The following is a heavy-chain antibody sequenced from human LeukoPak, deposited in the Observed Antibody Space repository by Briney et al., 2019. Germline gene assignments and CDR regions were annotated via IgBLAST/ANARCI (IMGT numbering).Heavy chain of an antibody. CDR1: EFSVSRKY. V-gene: IGHV3-66*01. CDR3: AKDVRTKRPPPEGFDY. Sequence: GGSLRLSCAASEFSVSRKYMSWVRQAPGKGLEWVSVIYAGGSTFYADSVKARFTISRDTSKNTLYLQMNSLRAEDTAVYYCAKDVRTKRPPPEGFDYWGQGTLVTASS. CDR2: IYAGGST. D-gene: IGHD1-14*01. J-gene: IGHJ4*02.